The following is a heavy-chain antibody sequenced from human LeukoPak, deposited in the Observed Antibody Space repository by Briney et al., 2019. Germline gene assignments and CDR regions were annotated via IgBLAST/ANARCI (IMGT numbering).Heavy chain of an antibody. J-gene: IGHJ4*02. Sequence: PGGSLRLSCAVSGFSFTNFWMRLVRQAPGRGLEWVANIHPEGNEKYHVESVKGRFTISRDNTKNLLFLQMNGLRVEDTAVYYCARGDAFSGDHWGQGTLVTVSS. CDR2: IHPEGNEK. CDR1: GFSFTNFW. CDR3: ARGDAFSGDH. V-gene: IGHV3-7*04.